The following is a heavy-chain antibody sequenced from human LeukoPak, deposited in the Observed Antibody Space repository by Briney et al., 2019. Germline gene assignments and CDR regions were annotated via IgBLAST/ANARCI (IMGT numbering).Heavy chain of an antibody. D-gene: IGHD6-13*01. CDR2: IIPIFGTA. CDR3: ARAARPAGIGANVQSN. Sequence: SVKVSCKASGGTFSSYAISWVRQAPGQGLEWMGGIIPIFGTANYAQKFQGRVTITADESTSTAYMELSSLRSEDTAVYYCARAARPAGIGANVQSNWGQGTLVTVSS. CDR1: GGTFSSYA. J-gene: IGHJ4*02. V-gene: IGHV1-69*13.